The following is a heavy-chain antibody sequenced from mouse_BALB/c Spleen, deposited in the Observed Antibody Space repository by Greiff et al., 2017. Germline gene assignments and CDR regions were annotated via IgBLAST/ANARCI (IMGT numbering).Heavy chain of an antibody. D-gene: IGHD1-1*01. CDR2: ISDGGSYT. Sequence: EVQLVESGGGLVKPGGSLKLSCAASGFTFSDYYMYWVRQTPEKRLEWVATISDGGSYTYYPDSVKGRFTISRDNAKNNLYLQMSSLKSEDTAMYYCARAPIYYYASGRAMDYWGQGTSVTVSS. V-gene: IGHV5-4*02. J-gene: IGHJ4*01. CDR1: GFTFSDYY. CDR3: ARAPIYYYASGRAMDY.